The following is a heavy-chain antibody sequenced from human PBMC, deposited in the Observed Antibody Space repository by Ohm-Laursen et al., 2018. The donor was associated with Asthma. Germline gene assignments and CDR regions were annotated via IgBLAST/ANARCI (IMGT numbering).Heavy chain of an antibody. J-gene: IGHJ4*02. D-gene: IGHD3-10*01. CDR2: ISSSSSYI. CDR1: GFTVSNTY. Sequence: SLRLSCTASGFTVSNTYMSWVRQAPGKGLEWVSSISSSSSYIYYADSVKGRFTISRDNAKNSLYLQMNSLRAEDTAVYYCARDGIGDYGSGSYYNVMDYWGQGTLVTVSS. V-gene: IGHV3-21*01. CDR3: ARDGIGDYGSGSYYNVMDY.